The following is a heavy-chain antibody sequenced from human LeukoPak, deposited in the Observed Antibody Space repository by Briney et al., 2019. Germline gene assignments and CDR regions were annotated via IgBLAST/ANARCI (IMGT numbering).Heavy chain of an antibody. J-gene: IGHJ4*02. D-gene: IGHD3-22*01. CDR1: GYTFSNYT. CDR2: INAYNGDT. V-gene: IGHV1-18*01. CDR3: AKVGTAWLIHQH. Sequence: ASVKVSCKASGYTFSNYTISWVRQAPGQGLEWMGWINAYNGDTKYSQKFQDRVTMTTDTSTNTAYMELRSLRPDDTALYYCAKVGTAWLIHQHWGQGTLVTVSS.